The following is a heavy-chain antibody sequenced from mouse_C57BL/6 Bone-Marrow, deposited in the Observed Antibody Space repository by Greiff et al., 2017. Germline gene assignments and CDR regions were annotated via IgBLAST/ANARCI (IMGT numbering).Heavy chain of an antibody. CDR3: TRGGIYDGYYGGVDY. CDR1: GYTFTSYW. D-gene: IGHD2-3*01. V-gene: IGHV1-5*01. Sequence: EVQLQQSGTVLARPGASVKMSCKTSGYTFTSYWMHWVKQRPGQGLEWIGAIYPGNSDTSYNQKFKGKGKLTAVTSASTAYMELSSLTNEASAVYSCTRGGIYDGYYGGVDYWGQGTSVTVSS. CDR2: IYPGNSDT. J-gene: IGHJ4*01.